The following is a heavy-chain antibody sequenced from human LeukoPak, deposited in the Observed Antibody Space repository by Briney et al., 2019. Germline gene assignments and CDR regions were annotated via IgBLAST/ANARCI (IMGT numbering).Heavy chain of an antibody. CDR3: ARPGSSVRPYYFDY. J-gene: IGHJ4*02. CDR2: IYPGDSDT. D-gene: IGHD3-10*01. CDR1: GYSFTSYW. V-gene: IGHV5-51*01. Sequence: NRGESLKISCKGSGYSFTSYWIGWVRPMPGKGLEWMGIIYPGDSDTRYSPSFQGQVTISADKSISTAYLQWSSLKASDTAMYYCARPGSSVRPYYFDYWGQGTLVTVPS.